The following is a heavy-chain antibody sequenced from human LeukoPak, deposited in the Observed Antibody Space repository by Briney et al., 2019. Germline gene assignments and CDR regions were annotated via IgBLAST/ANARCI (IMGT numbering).Heavy chain of an antibody. CDR3: ARDPKSNYDILTGYYIGWFDP. CDR2: IGTYDGHT. CDR1: GYSFTDY. D-gene: IGHD3-9*01. Sequence: ASVKVSCKTSGYSFTDYIAWVRQAPGQGLEWLGWIGTYDGHTSYAQKVQGRVTMTTDTSATTAYLELRSLTSDDTALYYCARDPKSNYDILTGYYIGWFDPWGQGTLVTVSS. J-gene: IGHJ5*02. V-gene: IGHV1-18*01.